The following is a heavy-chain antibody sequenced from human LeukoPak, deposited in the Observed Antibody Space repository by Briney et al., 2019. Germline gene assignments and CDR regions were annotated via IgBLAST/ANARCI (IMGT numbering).Heavy chain of an antibody. CDR2: IYYSGST. J-gene: IGHJ3*02. V-gene: IGHV4-59*01. CDR1: RGSLSSYY. CDR3: ARTRPFDAFDI. Sequence: PSETLSLTCTVSRGSLSSYYWSWIRQPPGKGLEWIGYIYYSGSTNYNPSLKSRVTISVDTSKNQFSLKLSSVTAADTAVYYCARTRPFDAFDIWGQGTMVTVSS.